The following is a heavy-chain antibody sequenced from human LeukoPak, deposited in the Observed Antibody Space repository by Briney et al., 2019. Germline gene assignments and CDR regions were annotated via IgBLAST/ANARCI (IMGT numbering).Heavy chain of an antibody. CDR3: ARTYYDILTGGYNWFDP. Sequence: PSETLSLTCTVSGGSISSSSYYWGWIRQPPGKGLEWIGSIYYSGSTYYNPSLKSRVTISVDTSKNQFSLKLSSVTAADTAVYYCARTYYDILTGGYNWFDPWGQGTLVTVSS. D-gene: IGHD3-9*01. CDR2: IYYSGST. V-gene: IGHV4-39*07. J-gene: IGHJ5*02. CDR1: GGSISSSSYY.